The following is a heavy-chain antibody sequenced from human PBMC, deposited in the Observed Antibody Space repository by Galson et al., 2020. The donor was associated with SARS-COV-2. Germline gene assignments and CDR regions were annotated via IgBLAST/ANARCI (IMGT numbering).Heavy chain of an antibody. CDR1: GFNSNNYG. J-gene: IGHJ3*02. V-gene: IGHV3-30*03. Sequence: GGSLRLSCVASGFNSNNYGMHWVRQAPGKGLEWVEVISYEGSIEYYADSVKGRFTISRDSSKKTLYLQMNSLRGEDTAVYYCARRRDVFLLLSDAFDIWGQGTMVTVSS. CDR2: ISYEGSIE. CDR3: ARRRDVFLLLSDAFDI. D-gene: IGHD2-21*02.